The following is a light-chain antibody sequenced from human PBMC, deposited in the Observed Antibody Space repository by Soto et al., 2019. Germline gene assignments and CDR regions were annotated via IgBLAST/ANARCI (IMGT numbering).Light chain of an antibody. V-gene: IGKV3-20*01. CDR2: GAS. CDR3: QQYGTPPPNA. Sequence: EIVLTQSPGTLSLSPGERATLSCRASQSVSSSYLAWYQQKPGQAPRVLIHGASSRATGIPDRFSGSGSGTDFTLTISRLEPEDFAVYFCQQYGTPPPNAFGPGTKVEIK. CDR1: QSVSSSY. J-gene: IGKJ2*01.